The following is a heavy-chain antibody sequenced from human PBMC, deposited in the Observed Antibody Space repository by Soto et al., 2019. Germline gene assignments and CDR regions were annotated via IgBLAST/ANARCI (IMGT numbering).Heavy chain of an antibody. J-gene: IGHJ4*02. Sequence: GALRLSCAASVFTFSIYAMSWVRPAPGTGLEWVSTIGGGGGGTSYADFVRGRFTISRDNSKNTLYLQMNSLRAEDTAVYYCAKDAPGSGWLSDYWGLGTLVTVSS. CDR3: AKDAPGSGWLSDY. CDR1: VFTFSIYA. CDR2: IGGGGGGT. D-gene: IGHD3-22*01. V-gene: IGHV3-23*01.